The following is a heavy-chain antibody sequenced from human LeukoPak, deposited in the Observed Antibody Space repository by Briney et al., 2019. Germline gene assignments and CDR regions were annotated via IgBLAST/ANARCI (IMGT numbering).Heavy chain of an antibody. J-gene: IGHJ2*01. CDR2: INHSGST. D-gene: IGHD3-22*01. CDR3: ARGVTMIVVVIHDWYFDL. V-gene: IGHV4-34*01. Sequence: SETLSLTCAVYGGSFSGYYWSWIRQPPGKGLEWIGEINHSGSTNYNPSLKSRVTISVDTSKNQFSLKLSSVTAADTAVYYCARGVTMIVVVIHDWYFDLWGRGTLVTASS. CDR1: GGSFSGYY.